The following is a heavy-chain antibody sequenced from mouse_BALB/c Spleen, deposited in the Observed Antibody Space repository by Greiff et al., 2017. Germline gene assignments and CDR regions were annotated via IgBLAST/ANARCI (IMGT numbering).Heavy chain of an antibody. D-gene: IGHD2-10*02. J-gene: IGHJ4*01. CDR2: ISSGGST. CDR3: ARARYGNYDAMDY. V-gene: IGHV5-6-5*01. CDR1: GFTFSSYA. Sequence: EVQLVESGGGLVKPGGSLKLSCAASGFTFSSYAMSWVRQTPEKRLEWVASISSGGSTYYPDSVKGRVTISRDNARNILYLQMSSLRSEDTAMYYCARARYGNYDAMDYWGQGTSVTVSS.